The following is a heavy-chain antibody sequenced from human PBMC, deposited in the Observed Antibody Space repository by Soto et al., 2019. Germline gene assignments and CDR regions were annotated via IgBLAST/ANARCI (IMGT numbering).Heavy chain of an antibody. J-gene: IGHJ4*02. CDR1: GFTFSSYG. Sequence: GGSLRLSCAASGFTFSSYGMHWVRQAPGKGLEWVAVIWYDGSNKYYADSVKGRFTISRDNSKNTLYLQMNGLRAEDTAVYYCARDYYSHSGYGPFDYWGQGTLVTVSS. CDR3: ARDYYSHSGYGPFDY. D-gene: IGHD5-12*01. CDR2: IWYDGSNK. V-gene: IGHV3-33*01.